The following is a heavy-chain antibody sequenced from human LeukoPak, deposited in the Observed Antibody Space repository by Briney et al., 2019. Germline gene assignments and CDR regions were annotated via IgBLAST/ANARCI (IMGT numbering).Heavy chain of an antibody. CDR3: ARVVPGYFDV. Sequence: SETLSLTCTVSGDSIRKGGYYWSWIRQHPEKGLEWIGYIFYTGNTHYNPSLQRRVSLSIDTSANHFSLKVNSVTAADTAVYYCARVVPGYFDVWGQGSLVAVSS. CDR2: IFYTGNT. CDR1: GDSIRKGGYY. J-gene: IGHJ4*02. V-gene: IGHV4-31*03. D-gene: IGHD6-13*01.